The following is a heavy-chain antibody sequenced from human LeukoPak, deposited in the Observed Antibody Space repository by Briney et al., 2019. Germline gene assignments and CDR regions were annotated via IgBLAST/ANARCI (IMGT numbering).Heavy chain of an antibody. V-gene: IGHV4-30-2*01. J-gene: IGHJ4*02. D-gene: IGHD5-18*01. CDR1: GGSISSGGYS. Sequence: PSQTLSLTCAVSGGSISSGGYSWSWIRQPPGKGLEWIGYIYHSGSTYYNPSLKSRVTISVDTSKNQFSLKLSSVTAADTAVYYCARGQIQLWLSHFDYWGQGTLVTVSS. CDR3: ARGQIQLWLSHFDY. CDR2: IYHSGST.